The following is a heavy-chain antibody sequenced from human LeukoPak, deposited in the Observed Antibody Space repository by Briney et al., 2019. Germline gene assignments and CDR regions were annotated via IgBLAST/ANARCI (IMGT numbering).Heavy chain of an antibody. D-gene: IGHD4-17*01. V-gene: IGHV1-46*01. CDR3: ARDRAIPDYGDGGYYYYYGMDV. J-gene: IGHJ6*02. CDR1: GYTFTSYY. CDR2: INPSGGST. Sequence: ASVKVSCKASGYTFTSYYMHWVRQAPGQGLEWMGIINPSGGSTSYAQKFQGRVTMTRDTSTSTVYMELSSLRSEDTAVYYCARDRAIPDYGDGGYYYYYGMDVWGQGTTVTVSS.